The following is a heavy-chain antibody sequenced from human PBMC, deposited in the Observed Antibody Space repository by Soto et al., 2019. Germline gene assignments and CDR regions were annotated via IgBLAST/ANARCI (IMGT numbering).Heavy chain of an antibody. D-gene: IGHD4-17*01. CDR1: GYTFIGYY. V-gene: IGHV1-2*04. J-gene: IGHJ4*02. CDR2: INPNTGGT. CDR3: VRGDVTTVTTTLDY. Sequence: QVQLVQSGAEVTKPGASLKVSCKTSGYTFIGYYMHWVRQAPGQGLEWMGWINPNTGGTKYAQKFQGWVTMTTDTSISTAYLDVSRLRSDATAVYYCVRGDVTTVTTTLDYRGQGTLVTVSS.